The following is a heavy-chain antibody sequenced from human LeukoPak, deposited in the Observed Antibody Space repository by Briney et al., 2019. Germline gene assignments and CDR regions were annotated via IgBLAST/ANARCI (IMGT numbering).Heavy chain of an antibody. D-gene: IGHD3-22*01. CDR2: ISSNGDST. V-gene: IGHV3-64*04. CDR1: GFTFSTYA. Sequence: PGGSLRLSCSASGFTFSTYAMHWVRQAPGKGLEYVSAISSNGDSTYYADSVKGRFTISRDNSKNTLYLQMNSLRAEDTAVYYCAREMVTMIVVVRTSYGMDVWGQGTTVTVSS. CDR3: AREMVTMIVVVRTSYGMDV. J-gene: IGHJ6*02.